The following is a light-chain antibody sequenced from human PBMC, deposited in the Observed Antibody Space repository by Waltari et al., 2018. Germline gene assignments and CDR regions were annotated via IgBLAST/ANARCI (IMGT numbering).Light chain of an antibody. V-gene: IGKV1D-8*03. CDR1: QGISTY. J-gene: IGKJ1*01. Sequence: VIWMTQSPSLLSASPGDRVTITCRMSQGISTYLAWYQQKPGRAPNRLIYGASILHSGVPSRFSGSGSGTDFTLTISSLQSEDVATYYCQHYYNFPWTFGQGTKVEIK. CDR3: QHYYNFPWT. CDR2: GAS.